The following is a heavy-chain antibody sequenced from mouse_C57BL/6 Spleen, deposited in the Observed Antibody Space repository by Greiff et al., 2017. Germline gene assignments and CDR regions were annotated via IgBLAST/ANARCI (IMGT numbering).Heavy chain of an antibody. CDR2: IYPGDGDT. CDR3: SRSDYYASSYEWSYSMDY. V-gene: IGHV1-82*01. Sequence: VQLQQSGPELVKPGASVKISCKASGYAFSSSWMNWVKQRPGKGLEWIGRIYPGDGDTNYNGKFKGKATLTADKSSSTAYMQLSSLTSKDSAVYFCSRSDYYASSYEWSYSMDYWGQGTSVTVSS. J-gene: IGHJ4*01. D-gene: IGHD1-1*01. CDR1: GYAFSSSW.